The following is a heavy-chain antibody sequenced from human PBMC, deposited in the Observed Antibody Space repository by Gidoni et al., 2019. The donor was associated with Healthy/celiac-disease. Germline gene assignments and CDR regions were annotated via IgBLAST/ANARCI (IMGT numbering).Heavy chain of an antibody. D-gene: IGHD6-13*01. CDR2: IYGGGSK. Sequence: EVQLVESGGGLIQPGGSLRLSCAASGFTFSSNYMSWVRQAPGKGLEWVSVIYGGGSKYYADSVKGRFTISRDNSKNTLYLQMNSLRAEDTAVYYCARSREQLIEPNWYFDLWGRGTLVTVSS. J-gene: IGHJ2*01. V-gene: IGHV3-53*01. CDR1: GFTFSSNY. CDR3: ARSREQLIEPNWYFDL.